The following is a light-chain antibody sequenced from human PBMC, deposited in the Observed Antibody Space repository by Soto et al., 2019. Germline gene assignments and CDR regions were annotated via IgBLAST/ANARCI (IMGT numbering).Light chain of an antibody. Sequence: EIVLTQSPGTLSLSPGERATLSCRASQSVSSNYLAWYQQKPGQAPRLLIYGASSRATGIPARFSGSGSGTEFTLTISSLQSDDFALYYCQQYNNWPLTFGGGTKVEI. J-gene: IGKJ4*01. CDR2: GAS. CDR3: QQYNNWPLT. CDR1: QSVSSN. V-gene: IGKV3-15*01.